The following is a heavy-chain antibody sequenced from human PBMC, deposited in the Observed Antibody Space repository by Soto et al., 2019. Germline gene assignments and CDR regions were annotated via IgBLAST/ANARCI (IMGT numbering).Heavy chain of an antibody. CDR1: GFIFRNLW. D-gene: IGHD3-9*01. V-gene: IGHV3-7*05. J-gene: IGHJ4*02. CDR2: IKQDGSEK. Sequence: PGGSLRLSCAASGFIFRNLWMTWVRQAPGKGLEWVANIKQDGSEKYYVDSVRGRFTISRDNAKNSLYLQMNSLRAEDTAVYYCASRYLEHCFSCCGSARDVYWGQGGRVTVSS. CDR3: ASRYLEHCFSCCGSARDVY.